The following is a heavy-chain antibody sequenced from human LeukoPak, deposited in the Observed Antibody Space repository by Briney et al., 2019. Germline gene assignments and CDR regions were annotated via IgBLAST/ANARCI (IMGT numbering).Heavy chain of an antibody. V-gene: IGHV3-30*02. CDR1: GFTFSSYG. Sequence: PGGSLRLSCAASGFTFSSYGMHWVRQAPGKGLEWVAFIRYDGSNKYYADSVKGRFTISRDNSKNTLYLQMNSLRAEDTVVYYCAPGYDILTGYYRRGAFDYWGQGTLVTVSS. J-gene: IGHJ4*02. D-gene: IGHD3-9*01. CDR2: IRYDGSNK. CDR3: APGYDILTGYYRRGAFDY.